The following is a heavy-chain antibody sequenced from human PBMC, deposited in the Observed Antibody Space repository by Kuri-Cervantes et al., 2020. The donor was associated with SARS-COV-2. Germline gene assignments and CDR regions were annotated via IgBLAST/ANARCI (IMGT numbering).Heavy chain of an antibody. CDR3: ARAPSGSPTDY. CDR1: GFTFSRDT. J-gene: IGHJ4*02. Sequence: LSLTCAASGFTFSRDTMYWVRQAPGKGLVWVSRMNGDGSSITYADSVKGRFTISRDNAKNTLYLQMNSLRVEDTAVYFCARAPSGSPTDYWGQGTLVTVSS. D-gene: IGHD1-26*01. CDR2: MNGDGSSI. V-gene: IGHV3-74*01.